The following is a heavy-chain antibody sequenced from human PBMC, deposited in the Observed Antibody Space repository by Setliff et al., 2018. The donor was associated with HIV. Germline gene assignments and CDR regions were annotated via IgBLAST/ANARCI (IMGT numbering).Heavy chain of an antibody. CDR2: IYTSGTT. V-gene: IGHV4-4*07. CDR1: GDSISSYY. D-gene: IGHD3-3*01. J-gene: IGHJ6*02. CDR3: ARNFWNGPPDYYYYGLDV. Sequence: SETLFLTCTVSGDSISSYYWSWIRQTAGKGLEWIGRIYTSGTTNYNPSLKRRVTMSVDTSKNQFSLKLSSVTAADTAVYYCARNFWNGPPDYYYYGLDVWGQGTTVTVSS.